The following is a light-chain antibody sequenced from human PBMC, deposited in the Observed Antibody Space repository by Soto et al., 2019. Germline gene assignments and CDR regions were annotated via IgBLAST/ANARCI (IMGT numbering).Light chain of an antibody. CDR2: GTS. Sequence: IVLTQSPATLSVSPGESATLSCRASQTISSNYLAWYQQKPGQAPSLLIYGTSSRATGIPDRFSGSGSGTDFTLTSSRLEPEDSAIYYCQQYVSWTFGQGTKVEIK. V-gene: IGKV3-20*01. CDR1: QTISSNY. J-gene: IGKJ1*01. CDR3: QQYVSWT.